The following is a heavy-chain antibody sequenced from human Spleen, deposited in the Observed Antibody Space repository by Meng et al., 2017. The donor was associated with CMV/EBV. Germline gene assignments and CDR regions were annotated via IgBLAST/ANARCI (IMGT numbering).Heavy chain of an antibody. CDR3: AKAYSSSWSNWLDP. D-gene: IGHD6-13*01. CDR1: GFTFSSYA. J-gene: IGHJ5*02. Sequence: SGFTFSSYAMSWVRQAPGKGLEWVSAISGSGGSTYYADSVKGRFTISRDNSKNTLYLQMNSLRAEDTAVYYCAKAYSSSWSNWLDPWGQGTLVTVSS. CDR2: ISGSGGST. V-gene: IGHV3-23*01.